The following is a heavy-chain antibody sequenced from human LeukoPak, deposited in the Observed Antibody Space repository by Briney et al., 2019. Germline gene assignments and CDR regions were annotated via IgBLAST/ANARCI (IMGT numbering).Heavy chain of an antibody. V-gene: IGHV3-21*01. J-gene: IGHJ4*02. D-gene: IGHD3-16*01. Sequence: PGRSLRLSCAASGFTFSSYSMNWVRQAPGKGLEWVSSISSSSSYIYYADSVKGRFTISRDNAKNPLYLQMNSLRAEDTAVYYCARDLYDYVWGSYIWGQGTLVTVSS. CDR1: GFTFSSYS. CDR3: ARDLYDYVWGSYI. CDR2: ISSSSSYI.